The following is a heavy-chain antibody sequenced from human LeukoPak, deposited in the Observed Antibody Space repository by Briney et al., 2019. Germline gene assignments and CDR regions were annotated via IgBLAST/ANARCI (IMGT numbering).Heavy chain of an antibody. Sequence: PGGSQRLSCAASGFAVSSNYMNWVRQAPGRGLEWVSVIYSDGRTYYANSVKGRFTISRENSNNTVYLHMNSLRAEDTAVYYCAKVKGWYGDGYFDYWGQGTLVTVSS. J-gene: IGHJ4*02. CDR1: GFAVSSNY. V-gene: IGHV3-53*01. D-gene: IGHD6-19*01. CDR3: AKVKGWYGDGYFDY. CDR2: IYSDGRT.